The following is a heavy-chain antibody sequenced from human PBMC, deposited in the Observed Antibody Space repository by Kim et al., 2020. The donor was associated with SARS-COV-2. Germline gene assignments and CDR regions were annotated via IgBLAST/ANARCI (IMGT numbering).Heavy chain of an antibody. CDR3: ARESEKRPWIQLNNYYYGMDV. CDR2: ISSSSSYT. J-gene: IGHJ6*02. D-gene: IGHD5-18*01. CDR1: GFTFSDYY. Sequence: GGSLRLSCAASGFTFSDYYMSWIRQAPGKGLEWVSYISSSSSYTNYADSVKGRFTISRDNAKNSLYLQMNSLRAEDTAVYYCARESEKRPWIQLNNYYYGMDVWGQGTTVTVSS. V-gene: IGHV3-11*05.